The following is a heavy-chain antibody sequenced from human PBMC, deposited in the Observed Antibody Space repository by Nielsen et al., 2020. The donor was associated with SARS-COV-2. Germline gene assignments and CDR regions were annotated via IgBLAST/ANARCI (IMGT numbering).Heavy chain of an antibody. J-gene: IGHJ6*03. CDR3: ARGKRGVRGGFYYYYMDV. V-gene: IGHV4-4*02. D-gene: IGHD3-10*01. CDR1: GGSISSSNW. Sequence: SETLSLTCAVSGGSISSSNWWSWVRQPPGKGLEWIGEIYHSGSTNYNPSLKSRVTISVDTSKNQFSLKLSSVTAADTAVYYCARGKRGVRGGFYYYYMDVWGKGTTVTVSS. CDR2: IYHSGST.